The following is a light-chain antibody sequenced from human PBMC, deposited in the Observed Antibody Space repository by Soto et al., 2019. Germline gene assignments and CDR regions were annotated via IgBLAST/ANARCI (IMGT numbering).Light chain of an antibody. Sequence: DIQMTQSPSSLSASVGDRVTITCRASQGIRNDLGWYQQKPGKAPKRLIYAASSLQSGVQSRFRGNQSWTEFTLTITCLQPEDFSTYYCLQDNSYPWTFGQGTKVEIK. CDR2: AAS. J-gene: IGKJ1*01. V-gene: IGKV1-17*01. CDR1: QGIRND. CDR3: LQDNSYPWT.